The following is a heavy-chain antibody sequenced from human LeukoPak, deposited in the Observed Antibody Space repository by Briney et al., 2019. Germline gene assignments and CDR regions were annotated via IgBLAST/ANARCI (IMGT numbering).Heavy chain of an antibody. CDR2: VKHDGSEK. CDR1: GFTFSTYW. Sequence: GGSLRLSCAAASGFTFSTYWMSWVRQAPGKGLEWVANVKHDGSEKSYVDSVKGRFTISRDNAKNSLYLQMNSLRDEDTAVYYCARDRSGDYYFDYWGQGTLVTVSS. V-gene: IGHV3-7*01. D-gene: IGHD2-15*01. CDR3: ARDRSGDYYFDY. J-gene: IGHJ4*02.